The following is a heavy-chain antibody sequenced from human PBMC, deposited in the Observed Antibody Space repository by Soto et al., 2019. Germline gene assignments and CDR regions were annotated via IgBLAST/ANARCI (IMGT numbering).Heavy chain of an antibody. Sequence: EVQLVESGGGLVQPGGSLRLSCAASGFTFSSYAMHWVRQAPGKGLEYVSAISSNGGSTYYANSVKGRFTISRDNSKNTLYLQMGSLRAEDMAVYYCAREGAEGFYCSGGSCYLDYWGQGTLVTVSS. V-gene: IGHV3-64*01. CDR1: GFTFSSYA. J-gene: IGHJ4*02. CDR2: ISSNGGST. D-gene: IGHD2-15*01. CDR3: AREGAEGFYCSGGSCYLDY.